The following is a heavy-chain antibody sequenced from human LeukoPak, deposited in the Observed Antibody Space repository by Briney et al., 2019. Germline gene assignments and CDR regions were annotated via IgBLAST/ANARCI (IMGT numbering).Heavy chain of an antibody. V-gene: IGHV3-7*01. CDR1: GFTFNGYW. D-gene: IGHD3-16*01. Sequence: GGSLRLSCSASGFTFNGYWMSWVRQAPGKGLEWVANIRQDGGETYYVDSVKGRFTISRDNAKKSLYLQMSSLRAEDTAVYYCASHSYGYNHWGQGTLVIVSS. J-gene: IGHJ5*02. CDR2: IRQDGGET. CDR3: ASHSYGYNH.